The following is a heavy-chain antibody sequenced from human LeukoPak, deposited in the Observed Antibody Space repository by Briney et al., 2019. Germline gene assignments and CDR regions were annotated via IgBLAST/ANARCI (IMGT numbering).Heavy chain of an antibody. Sequence: GGSLRLSCAASGFTFSSYAMSWVRQAPGKGLEWVSAISGSGGSTYYADSVKGRFTISRDNSKNTLYLQMNSLRADDTAVFHCARGVVLGERPYFEILTNYDSSLDYWGQGTLVTVSS. CDR1: GFTFSSYA. V-gene: IGHV3-23*01. CDR2: ISGSGGST. J-gene: IGHJ4*02. CDR3: ARGVVLGERPYFEILTNYDSSLDY. D-gene: IGHD3-9*01.